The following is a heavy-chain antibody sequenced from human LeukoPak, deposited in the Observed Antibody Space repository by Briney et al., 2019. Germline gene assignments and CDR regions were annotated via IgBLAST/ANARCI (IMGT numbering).Heavy chain of an antibody. CDR1: GYTFTGYY. D-gene: IGHD3-3*01. CDR3: ARVYDFWSSYLYYFDY. V-gene: IGHV1-2*02. J-gene: IGHJ4*02. CDR2: INPNSGGT. Sequence: GASVKVSCKASGYTFTGYYMHWVRQAPRQGLEWMGWINPNSGGTNYAQKFQGRVTMTRDTSISTAYMELSRLRSDDTAVYYCARVYDFWSSYLYYFDYWGQGTLVTVSS.